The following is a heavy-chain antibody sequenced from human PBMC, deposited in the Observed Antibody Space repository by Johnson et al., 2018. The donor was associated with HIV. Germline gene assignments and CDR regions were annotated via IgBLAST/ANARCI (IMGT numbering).Heavy chain of an antibody. CDR1: GFTFSSYG. D-gene: IGHD2/OR15-2a*01. CDR3: AIFSTDPPDAFDI. CDR2: IRYDGSNK. J-gene: IGHJ3*02. V-gene: IGHV3-30*02. Sequence: QVQLVESGGGVVQHGGSLRLSCAASGFTFSSYGMHWVRQAPGKGLEWVAFIRYDGSNKYYADSVKGRFTISRDNSKNTLYLQMNSLRAEDTAVYYCAIFSTDPPDAFDIWGQGTMVTVSS.